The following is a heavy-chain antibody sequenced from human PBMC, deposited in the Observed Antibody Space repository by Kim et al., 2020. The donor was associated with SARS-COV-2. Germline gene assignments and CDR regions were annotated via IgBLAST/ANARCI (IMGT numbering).Heavy chain of an antibody. J-gene: IGHJ1*01. V-gene: IGHV1-24*01. CDR2: FDPEDGET. CDR3: ATKILYYDTPTYFQY. CDR1: GYTLTELS. Sequence: ASVKVSCKVSGYTLTELSMHWVRQAPGKGLEWMGGFDPEDGETIYAQKFQGRVTMTEDTSTDTAYMELSSLRSEDTAVYYCATKILYYDTPTYFQYWGQGTLVTVSS. D-gene: IGHD3-22*01.